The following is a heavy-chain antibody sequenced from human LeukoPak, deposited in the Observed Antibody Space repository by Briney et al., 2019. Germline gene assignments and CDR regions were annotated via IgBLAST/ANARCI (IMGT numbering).Heavy chain of an antibody. D-gene: IGHD6-13*01. CDR1: GGTLSSYA. CDR3: ASPARIAAAGAYFDY. V-gene: IGHV1-69*06. Sequence: SVKVSCKASGGTLSSYAISWVRQAPGQGLEWMGGIIPIFGTANYAQKFQGRVTITADKSTSTAYMELNSLRSEDTAVYYCASPARIAAAGAYFDYWGQGTLVTVSS. J-gene: IGHJ4*02. CDR2: IIPIFGTA.